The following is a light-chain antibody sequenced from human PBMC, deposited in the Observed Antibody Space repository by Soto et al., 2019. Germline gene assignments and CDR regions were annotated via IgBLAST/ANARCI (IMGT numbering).Light chain of an antibody. CDR2: DAS. CDR3: QQRSNWPLT. Sequence: EIVLTQSPATLSLSPGERATLSCRASQSVSSSLVWYHQKPGQAPRLLIYDASNRATGIPVRFSGSGSGTDFTLTISSLEPEDFAVYYCQQRSNWPLTFGGGTKVEIK. J-gene: IGKJ4*01. CDR1: QSVSSS. V-gene: IGKV3-11*01.